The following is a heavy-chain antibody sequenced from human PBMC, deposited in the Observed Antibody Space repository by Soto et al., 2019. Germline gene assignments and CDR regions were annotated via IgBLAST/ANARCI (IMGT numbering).Heavy chain of an antibody. CDR3: ASPAARGGNHYYYYYGMDV. Sequence: QVQLVQSGAEVNKPGSSVKVSCKASGGTFSSYAISWVRQAPGQGLEWMGGIIPIFGTANYAQKFQGRVMITADESTSTAYMELSSLRSEDTAVYYCASPAARGGNHYYYYYGMDVWGQWTTVTVSS. D-gene: IGHD6-6*01. CDR2: IIPIFGTA. V-gene: IGHV1-69*19. J-gene: IGHJ6*02. CDR1: GGTFSSYA.